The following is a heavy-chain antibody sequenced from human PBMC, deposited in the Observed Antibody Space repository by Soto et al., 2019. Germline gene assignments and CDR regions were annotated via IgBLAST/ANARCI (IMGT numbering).Heavy chain of an antibody. CDR1: GGSISSYY. CDR2: VYNSGAT. D-gene: IGHD6-25*01. J-gene: IGHJ6*02. V-gene: IGHV4-4*07. CDR3: ARDGSDSYGLDV. Sequence: SETLSLTCSVSGGSISSYYWSWIRQSAGKGLEWIGRVYNSGATSYNPSLKSRVTMSADTSNNQFSLKLSSVTAADTAVYYCARDGSDSYGLDVWGQGTTATVSS.